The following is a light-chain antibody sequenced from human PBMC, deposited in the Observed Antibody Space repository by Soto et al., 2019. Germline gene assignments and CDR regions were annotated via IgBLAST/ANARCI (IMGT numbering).Light chain of an antibody. J-gene: IGLJ1*01. CDR3: QSYDSSLSGSYV. CDR1: SSDVGGYNY. CDR2: DVT. V-gene: IGLV2-11*01. Sequence: QSALTQPRSVSGSPGQSVTISCTGTSSDVGGYNYVSWYQQYPGTAPKLIIYDVTIRPSGVPDRFSGSKSGTSASLAITGLQAEDEADYYCQSYDSSLSGSYVFGTGTKVTVL.